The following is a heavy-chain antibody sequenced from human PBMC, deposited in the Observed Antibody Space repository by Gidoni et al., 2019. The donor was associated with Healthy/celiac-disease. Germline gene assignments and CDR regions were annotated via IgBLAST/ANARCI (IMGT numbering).Heavy chain of an antibody. CDR2: ISWDGGST. V-gene: IGHV3-43D*04. D-gene: IGHD6-19*01. CDR1: GFTFDDYA. CDR3: ASSPDSSGWSLDY. J-gene: IGHJ4*02. Sequence: EVQLVESGGVVVQPGGSLRLSCAASGFTFDDYAMHWVRQAPGKGLEWVSLISWDGGSTYYADSVKGRFTISRDNSKNSRYLQMNSLRAEDTALYYCASSPDSSGWSLDYWGQGTLVTVSS.